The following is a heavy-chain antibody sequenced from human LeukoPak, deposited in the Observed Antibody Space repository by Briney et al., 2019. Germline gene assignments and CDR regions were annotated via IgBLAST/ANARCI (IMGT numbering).Heavy chain of an antibody. Sequence: GGSLRLSCAASEFTFSSYNMNWVRQAPGKGLEWVSSISSSSDYIYYADSVKGRFTISRDNAKNSLYLQMNSLRAEDTAVYYCARVMLTFSDAFDIWGQGTMVTVSS. D-gene: IGHD3-16*01. CDR3: ARVMLTFSDAFDI. CDR1: EFTFSSYN. V-gene: IGHV3-21*01. CDR2: ISSSSDYI. J-gene: IGHJ3*02.